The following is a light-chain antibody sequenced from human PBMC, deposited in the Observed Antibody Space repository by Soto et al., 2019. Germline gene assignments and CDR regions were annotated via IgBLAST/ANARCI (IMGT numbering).Light chain of an antibody. V-gene: IGLV2-8*01. Sequence: QSALTQPPSASGSPGQSVTISCTGTSSDVGCYNYVSWYQQHPGKAPKLMISEVSKRPSGVPDRCSGSKSGNTASLTVSGLQAEDEADDYCSSFAGNNNLVFGAGTKLTVL. CDR1: SSDVGCYNY. CDR3: SSFAGNNNLV. J-gene: IGLJ2*01. CDR2: EVS.